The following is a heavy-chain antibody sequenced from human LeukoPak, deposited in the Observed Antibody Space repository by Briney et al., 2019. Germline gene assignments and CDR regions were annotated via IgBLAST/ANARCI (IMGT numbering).Heavy chain of an antibody. CDR1: GDSVSSNSAT. CDR2: TYYRSKWYD. Sequence: SQTLSPTCAISGDSVSSNSATWNWIRQSPSRGLEWLGRTYYRSKWYDDYAVSVKSRITINPDTSKNQFSLQLNSVAPEDTAVYYCARGYSSGWSVDCWGQGTLVTVSS. V-gene: IGHV6-1*01. D-gene: IGHD6-19*01. J-gene: IGHJ4*02. CDR3: ARGYSSGWSVDC.